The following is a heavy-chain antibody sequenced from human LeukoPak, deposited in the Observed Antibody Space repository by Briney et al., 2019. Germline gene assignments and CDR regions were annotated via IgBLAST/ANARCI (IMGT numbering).Heavy chain of an antibody. CDR3: ARGEGYCSSTSCPLDY. V-gene: IGHV1-8*01. CDR2: MNPNSGNT. D-gene: IGHD2-2*01. Sequence: SVKVSCKASVYTFTSYDINWVRQATGQGLEWMGWMNPNSGNTGYAQKCQGRVTTTRNTSISTAYMELSSLRSEDTAVSYCARGEGYCSSTSCPLDYWGQGTLVTVSS. CDR1: VYTFTSYD. J-gene: IGHJ4*02.